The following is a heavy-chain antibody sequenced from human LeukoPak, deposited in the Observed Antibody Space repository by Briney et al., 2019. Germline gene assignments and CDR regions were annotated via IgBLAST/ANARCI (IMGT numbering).Heavy chain of an antibody. Sequence: GGSPRLSSAPSRFPSRNYATTWAPHAPGKRLERVSAIRGTVGAGATFYAYPVEGRFTISRDDSNNTVYLQMTSLRAEDTAVYYCAKGDWFDSWGPGTLVTVSS. V-gene: IGHV3-23*01. J-gene: IGHJ5*01. CDR3: AKGDWFDS. CDR1: RFPSRNYA. CDR2: IRGTVGAGAT.